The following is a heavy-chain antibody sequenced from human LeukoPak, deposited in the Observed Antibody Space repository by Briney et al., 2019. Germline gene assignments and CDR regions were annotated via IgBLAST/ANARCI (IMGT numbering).Heavy chain of an antibody. Sequence: GGSLRLSCAASGFTFSSYSMNWVRQAPGKGLEWASSISSSSSYIYYADSVKGRFTISRDNAKNSLYLQMNSLRAEDTAVYYCARAHCSGGSCYSFDYWGQGTLVTVSS. J-gene: IGHJ4*02. CDR1: GFTFSSYS. V-gene: IGHV3-21*01. D-gene: IGHD2-15*01. CDR3: ARAHCSGGSCYSFDY. CDR2: ISSSSSYI.